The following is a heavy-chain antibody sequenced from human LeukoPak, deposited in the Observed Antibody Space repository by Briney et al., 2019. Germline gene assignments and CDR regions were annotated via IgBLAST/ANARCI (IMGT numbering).Heavy chain of an antibody. CDR3: ARVGAAAGTRDAFDI. J-gene: IGHJ3*02. Sequence: GGSLRLSCAASGFTFSSYAMSWVRQAPGKGLEWVSAISGSGGSTYYADSVKGRFTISRDNSKNTLYLQMNSLRAEDTAVYYCARVGAAAGTRDAFDIWGQGTMVTVSS. CDR2: ISGSGGST. D-gene: IGHD6-13*01. CDR1: GFTFSSYA. V-gene: IGHV3-23*01.